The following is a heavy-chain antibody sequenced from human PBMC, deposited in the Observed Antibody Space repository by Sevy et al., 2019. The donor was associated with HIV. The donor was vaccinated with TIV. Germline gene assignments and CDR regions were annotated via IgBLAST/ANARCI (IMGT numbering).Heavy chain of an antibody. CDR1: GFTFSSYA. CDR3: AKDTLSYDILTGYYGVYCYYGMDV. CDR2: ISGSGGST. D-gene: IGHD3-9*01. V-gene: IGHV3-23*01. Sequence: GGSLRLSCAASGFTFSSYAMSWVRQAPGKGLEWVSAISGSGGSTYYADSVKGRFTIYRDNFKNTLYLQMTSLRAEDTSMSYCAKDTLSYDILTGYYGVYCYYGMDVWGQGTTVTVSS. J-gene: IGHJ6*02.